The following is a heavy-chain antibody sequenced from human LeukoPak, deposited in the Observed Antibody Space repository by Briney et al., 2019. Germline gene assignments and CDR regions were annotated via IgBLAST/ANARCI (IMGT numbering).Heavy chain of an antibody. CDR2: IWYDGSIQ. D-gene: IGHD2-15*01. Sequence: LAGGSLRLSCAASGFTFSSYGMHWVRQAPGKGLELVAAIWYDGSIQYYADSVKGRFTISRDNSKNTLYLQMDSLRAEDTAVYYCARAGYCSGGSCYGSDYWGQGTLVSVSS. CDR3: ARAGYCSGGSCYGSDY. CDR1: GFTFSSYG. J-gene: IGHJ4*02. V-gene: IGHV3-33*01.